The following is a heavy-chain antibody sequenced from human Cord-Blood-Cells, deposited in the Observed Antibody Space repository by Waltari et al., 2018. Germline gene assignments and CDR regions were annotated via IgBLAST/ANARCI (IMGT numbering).Heavy chain of an antibody. CDR1: GYTFTSYD. Sequence: QVQLVQSGAEVKKPGASVKVSCKASGYTFTSYDIHWVRQAPGQGLEWMGWMNPNSGNTGYAQKFQGRVTMTRNTSISTAYMELSSLRSEDTAVYYCARGNGYSYEPTTGTYYYGMDVWGQGTTVTVSS. J-gene: IGHJ6*02. D-gene: IGHD5-18*01. CDR3: ARGNGYSYEPTTGTYYYGMDV. V-gene: IGHV1-8*01. CDR2: MNPNSGNT.